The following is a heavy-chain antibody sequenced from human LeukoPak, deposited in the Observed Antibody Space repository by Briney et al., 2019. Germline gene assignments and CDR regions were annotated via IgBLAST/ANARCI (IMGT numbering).Heavy chain of an antibody. CDR2: IYTSGST. V-gene: IGHV4-61*02. J-gene: IGHJ4*02. D-gene: IGHD5-18*01. Sequence: SETLSLTCTVSGGSVSSGAYYWTWIRQPAGKGLEWIGRIYTSGSTNFNPSLKSRVTISVDTSKNQFSLNLNSLTAADTAVYYCARDRRDITMVMPGPGDYWGQGTLVTVSS. CDR1: GGSVSSGAYY. CDR3: ARDRRDITMVMPGPGDY.